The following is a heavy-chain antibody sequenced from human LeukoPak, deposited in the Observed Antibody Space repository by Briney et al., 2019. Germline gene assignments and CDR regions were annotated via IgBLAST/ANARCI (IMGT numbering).Heavy chain of an antibody. Sequence: PSETLSLTCAVYGWSFNDYYWNWIRQPPRNGMGWIGEINARGDTNYNPSLKSRVTISVDTSKKQFSLRLTSMIAADTALYYCARGQVPAARGYNWFDPWGQGTLVTVSS. D-gene: IGHD2-2*01. V-gene: IGHV4-34*01. CDR2: INARGDT. CDR3: ARGQVPAARGYNWFDP. J-gene: IGHJ5*02. CDR1: GWSFNDYY.